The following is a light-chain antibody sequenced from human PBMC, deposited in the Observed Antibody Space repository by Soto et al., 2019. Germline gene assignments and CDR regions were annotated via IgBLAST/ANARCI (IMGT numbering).Light chain of an antibody. CDR2: GAS. J-gene: IGKJ3*01. CDR1: QSVSSSY. V-gene: IGKV3-20*01. CDR3: HQYGSSPLFT. Sequence: EIVLTQSPGTLSLSPGERATLSCRASQSVSSSYLAWYQQKPGQAPRLLIYGASSRATGIPDRFSGSGSGTDFTLTISRLEPEDFEVYYCHQYGSSPLFTFGPGTKVDIK.